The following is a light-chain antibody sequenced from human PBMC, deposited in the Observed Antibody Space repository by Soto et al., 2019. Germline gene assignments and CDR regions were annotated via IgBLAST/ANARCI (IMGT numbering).Light chain of an antibody. CDR3: QKLDSMPIN. CDR2: IAS. V-gene: IGKV1-9*01. Sequence: IQLTQSPSSLSASVVYRVAITFRASQGIRSYLAWYQQKPGEAPKLLISIASILQSGVPSRFSGSGSGTDFVLTISSLQPEDSATYYCQKLDSMPINFGQGTRLEIK. CDR1: QGIRSY. J-gene: IGKJ5*01.